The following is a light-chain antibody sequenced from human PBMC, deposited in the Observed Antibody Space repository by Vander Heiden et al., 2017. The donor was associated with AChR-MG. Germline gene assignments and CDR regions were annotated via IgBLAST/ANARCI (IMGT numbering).Light chain of an antibody. CDR2: SNN. CDR3: AAWDGSLNGGV. J-gene: IGLJ3*02. CDR1: SYNIGSNT. Sequence: QSVLTQPPSPSAAPGPRVTISCSGSSYNIGSNTVNWYQQLPGTAPKLLIYSNNQRPSGVPDRFSGSKSGTSASLAISGLQSEDEADYYCAAWDGSLNGGVFGGGTKLTVL. V-gene: IGLV1-44*01.